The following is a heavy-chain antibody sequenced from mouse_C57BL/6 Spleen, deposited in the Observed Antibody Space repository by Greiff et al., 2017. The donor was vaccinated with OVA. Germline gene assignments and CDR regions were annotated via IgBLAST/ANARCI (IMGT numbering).Heavy chain of an antibody. CDR1: GFTFSDYG. Sequence: DVMLVESGGGLVKPGGSLKLSCAASGFTFSDYGMHWVRQAPEKGLEWVAYISSGSSTIYYADTVKGRFTISRDNAKNTLFLQMTSLRSEDTAMYYCARKLNYSNYVDYWGQGTTLTVSS. V-gene: IGHV5-17*01. CDR2: ISSGSSTI. J-gene: IGHJ2*01. CDR3: ARKLNYSNYVDY. D-gene: IGHD2-5*01.